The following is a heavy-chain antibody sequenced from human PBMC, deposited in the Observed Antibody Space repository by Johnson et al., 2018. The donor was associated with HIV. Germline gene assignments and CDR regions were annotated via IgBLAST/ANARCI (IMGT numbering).Heavy chain of an antibody. CDR1: GFTFSSYG. D-gene: IGHD5-18*01. CDR2: IWYDGSNK. CDR3: AKDLAGYSYGYGAFDI. Sequence: QMLLVESGGGVVQPGRSLRLSCAASGFTFSSYGMHWVRQAPGKGLEWVAVIWYDGSNKYYVDSVKGRFTISRDNSKNTLYLQMNSLRAEDTAVYYCAKDLAGYSYGYGAFDIWGQGTMVTVSS. J-gene: IGHJ3*02. V-gene: IGHV3-33*06.